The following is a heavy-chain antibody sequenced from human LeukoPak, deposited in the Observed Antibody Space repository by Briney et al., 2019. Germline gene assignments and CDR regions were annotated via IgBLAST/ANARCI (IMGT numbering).Heavy chain of an antibody. CDR3: ARGGITIFGVVSTYYYGMDV. Sequence: GRSLRLSCAASGFTFSSYAMHWVRPAPGKGLEWVAVISYDGSNKYYADSVKGRFTISRDNSKNTLYLQMNSLRAEDTAVYYCARGGITIFGVVSTYYYGMDVWGQGTTVTVSS. CDR2: ISYDGSNK. CDR1: GFTFSSYA. V-gene: IGHV3-30-3*01. J-gene: IGHJ6*02. D-gene: IGHD3-3*01.